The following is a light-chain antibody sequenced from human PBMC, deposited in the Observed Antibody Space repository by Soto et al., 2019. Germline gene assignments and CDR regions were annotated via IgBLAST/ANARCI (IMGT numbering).Light chain of an antibody. CDR2: DIS. Sequence: EIVLTQSPGTLSLSPGERATLSCRTSQSIDSNYLAWYQQKPGQAPRLLMYDISSRATGIPDRFSGSGSGTDFTLTISRLEPEDFAVYYCQRSSAFGQGTKVEI. CDR3: QRSSA. CDR1: QSIDSNY. J-gene: IGKJ1*01. V-gene: IGKV3-20*01.